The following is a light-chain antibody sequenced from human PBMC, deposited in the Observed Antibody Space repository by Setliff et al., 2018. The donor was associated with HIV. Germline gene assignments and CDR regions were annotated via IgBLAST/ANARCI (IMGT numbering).Light chain of an antibody. CDR2: DND. CDR3: GTWDSSLSAGV. CDR1: SSNIGNNY. Sequence: QSVLTQPPSVSAAPGQKVTISCSGSSSNIGNNYVSWYQQFPGTAPKLLIFDNDMRPSGIPDRFSGSKSGTSATLGITGLRTGDEADYYCGTWDSSLSAGVFGGGTKVTVL. V-gene: IGLV1-51*01. J-gene: IGLJ2*01.